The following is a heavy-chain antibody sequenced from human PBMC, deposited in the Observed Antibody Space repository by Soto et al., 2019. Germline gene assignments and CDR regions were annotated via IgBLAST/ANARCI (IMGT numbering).Heavy chain of an antibody. Sequence: QVQLVQSGAEVKKPGSSVKVSCKASGGTFSSYAISWVRQAPGQGLEWMGGIIPIFGTANYAQKFQGRVTITEDKATIPASMEVSSMSSEDTAAYYWARDRYFGGDCYLGAGFDPWGQGTMVTVSS. J-gene: IGHJ5*02. CDR2: IIPIFGTA. CDR3: ARDRYFGGDCYLGAGFDP. CDR1: GGTFSSYA. D-gene: IGHD2-21*02. V-gene: IGHV1-69*06.